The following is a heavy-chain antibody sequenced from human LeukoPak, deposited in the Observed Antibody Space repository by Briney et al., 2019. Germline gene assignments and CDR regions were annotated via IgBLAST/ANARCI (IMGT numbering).Heavy chain of an antibody. CDR1: GYTFTSYG. J-gene: IGHJ4*02. Sequence: GASVKVSCKASGYTFTSYGISWVRQAPGQGLEWMGWISAYNGNTNYAQKLQGRVTMTTDTSTSTAYMGLRSLRSDDTAVYYCARVGAIAVAGQYFDYWGQGTLVTVSS. V-gene: IGHV1-18*01. CDR2: ISAYNGNT. D-gene: IGHD6-19*01. CDR3: ARVGAIAVAGQYFDY.